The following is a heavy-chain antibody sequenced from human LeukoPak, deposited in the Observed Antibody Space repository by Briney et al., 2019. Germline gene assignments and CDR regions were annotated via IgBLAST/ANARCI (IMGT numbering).Heavy chain of an antibody. D-gene: IGHD3-22*01. CDR2: TNSDASST. Sequence: EGSLRLSCEASGFTFSDYRMHWVRQAPGKGLVWVSHTNSDASSTSYADSVKGRFTISRDNAKNTLYLQMNSLRAEDTAVYYCARVMYYYDSSGYYHYWYFDLWGRGTLVTVSS. CDR3: ARVMYYYDSSGYYHYWYFDL. V-gene: IGHV3-74*01. CDR1: GFTFSDYR. J-gene: IGHJ2*01.